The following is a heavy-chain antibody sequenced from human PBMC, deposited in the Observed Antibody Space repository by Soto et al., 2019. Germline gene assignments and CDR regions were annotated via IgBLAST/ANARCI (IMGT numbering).Heavy chain of an antibody. V-gene: IGHV3-21*01. J-gene: IGHJ3*02. CDR1: GFTFSSYS. CDR3: ARDSRLDDSSGYDAFDI. CDR2: ISSSSSYI. D-gene: IGHD3-22*01. Sequence: GGSLRLSCAASGFTFSSYSMNWVRQAPGKGLEWVSSISSSSSYIYYADSVKGRFTISRDNAKNSLYLQMNSLRAEDTAVYYCARDSRLDDSSGYDAFDIWGQGTMVTVSS.